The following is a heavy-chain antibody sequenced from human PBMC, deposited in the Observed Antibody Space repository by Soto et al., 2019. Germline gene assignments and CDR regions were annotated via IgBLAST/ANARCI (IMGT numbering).Heavy chain of an antibody. V-gene: IGHV3-48*01. CDR1: GFTFSSYS. J-gene: IGHJ6*03. CDR3: ARARLIDYSGYYYYMDV. Sequence: PGGSLRLSCAASGFTFSSYSMNWVRQAPGKGLEWVSYISSSSSTIYYADSVKGRFTISRDNAKNSLYLQMNSLRAEDTAVYYCARARLIDYSGYYYYMDVWGKGTTVTVSS. D-gene: IGHD4-4*01. CDR2: ISSSSSTI.